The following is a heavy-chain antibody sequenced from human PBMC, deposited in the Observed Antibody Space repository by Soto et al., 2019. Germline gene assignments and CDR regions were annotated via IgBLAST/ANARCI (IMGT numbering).Heavy chain of an antibody. D-gene: IGHD6-13*01. CDR3: ARILGYSKYYYGMDV. CDR2: IYYSGST. CDR1: GGSISSYY. Sequence: TSETLSLTCTVSGGSISSYYWSWIRQPPGKGLEWIGYIYYSGSTNYNPSLKSRVTISVDTSKNQFSLKLSSVTAADTAVYYCARILGYSKYYYGMDVWGQGTTVT. V-gene: IGHV4-59*01. J-gene: IGHJ6*02.